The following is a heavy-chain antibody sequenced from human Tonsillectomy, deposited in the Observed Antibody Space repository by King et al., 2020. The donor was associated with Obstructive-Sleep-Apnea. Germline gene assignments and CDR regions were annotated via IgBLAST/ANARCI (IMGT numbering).Heavy chain of an antibody. Sequence: VQLQQWGAGLLKPSETLSLTCAVYGGSFSGYYWSWIRQPPGKGLEWIGEINHSGSTNYNPSLKSRVTISVDTSKNQFSLKLSSVTAADTAVYYCAGRLRNRAYYYGMDVWGQGTTVTVSS. CDR3: AGRLRNRAYYYGMDV. CDR1: GGSFSGYY. J-gene: IGHJ6*02. D-gene: IGHD4-17*01. V-gene: IGHV4-34*01. CDR2: INHSGST.